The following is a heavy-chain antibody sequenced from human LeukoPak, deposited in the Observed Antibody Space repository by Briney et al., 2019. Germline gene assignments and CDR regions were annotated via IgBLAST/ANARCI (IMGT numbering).Heavy chain of an antibody. D-gene: IGHD6-19*01. CDR1: GFTFDDYA. Sequence: PGGSLRLSCAASGFTFDDYAMHWVRQAPGKGLEWVSLISGDGGSTYYADSVKGRFTISRDNSKNSLYLQMNSLRTEDTALYYCGGIAVAGTGKFDYWGQGTLVTVSS. J-gene: IGHJ4*02. V-gene: IGHV3-43*02. CDR3: GGIAVAGTGKFDY. CDR2: ISGDGGST.